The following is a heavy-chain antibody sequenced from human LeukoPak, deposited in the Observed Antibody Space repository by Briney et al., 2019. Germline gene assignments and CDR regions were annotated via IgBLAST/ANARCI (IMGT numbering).Heavy chain of an antibody. J-gene: IGHJ3*02. CDR2: IYPGDSDT. CDR3: ARLYGPYSGYDRQYDAFDI. CDR1: GYSFTSYW. D-gene: IGHD5-12*01. Sequence: GESLKISCKGSGYSFTSYWIGWVRQMPGKGLEWMGIIYPGDSDTRYSPSFQGQVTISADKSISTAYLQWRSLKASDTAMYYCARLYGPYSGYDRQYDAFDIWGQGTMVTVSS. V-gene: IGHV5-51*01.